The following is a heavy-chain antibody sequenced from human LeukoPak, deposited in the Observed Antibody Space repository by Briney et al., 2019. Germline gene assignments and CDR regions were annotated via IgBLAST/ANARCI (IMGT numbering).Heavy chain of an antibody. CDR2: ISAYNGDT. V-gene: IGHV1-18*01. CDR1: GYTFNNYA. Sequence: ASVKVSCKASGYTFNNYAISWVRQAPGQGLEWMGWISAYNGDTKFAQKFQGRVTMTTDTSTSTAYMELRSLRPDDTAVYYCARAPQQLASRVDFWGQGTLVTVSS. CDR3: ARAPQQLASRVDF. D-gene: IGHD6-13*01. J-gene: IGHJ4*02.